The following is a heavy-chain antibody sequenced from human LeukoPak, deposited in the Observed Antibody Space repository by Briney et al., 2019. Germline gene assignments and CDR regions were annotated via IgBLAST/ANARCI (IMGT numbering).Heavy chain of an antibody. Sequence: ASVKVSCKASGYAFTSYGISWVRQAPGQGLEWMGWISAYNGNTNYAQKLQGRVTMTTDTSTGTAYMELRSLRSDDTAVYYCARIRITIFGVVRPYYMDVWGKGTTVTVSS. CDR1: GYAFTSYG. CDR3: ARIRITIFGVVRPYYMDV. CDR2: ISAYNGNT. D-gene: IGHD3-3*01. J-gene: IGHJ6*03. V-gene: IGHV1-18*01.